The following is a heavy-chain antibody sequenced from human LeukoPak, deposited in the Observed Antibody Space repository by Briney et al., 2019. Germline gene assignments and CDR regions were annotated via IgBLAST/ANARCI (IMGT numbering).Heavy chain of an antibody. Sequence: GGSLRLSCAASGFTFNNYAMSWVRQAPGKGLEWVSGISGRGGSAYYADSVKGRFTISRDNAKNSLYLQMNSLRAEDTAVYYCARAQYSSGQYWGQGTLVTVSS. V-gene: IGHV3-23*01. CDR2: ISGRGGSA. CDR1: GFTFNNYA. J-gene: IGHJ4*02. D-gene: IGHD6-19*01. CDR3: ARAQYSSGQY.